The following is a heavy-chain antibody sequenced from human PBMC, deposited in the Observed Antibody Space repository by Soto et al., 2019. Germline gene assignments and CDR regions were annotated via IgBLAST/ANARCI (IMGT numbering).Heavy chain of an antibody. CDR1: GYTFTSYG. J-gene: IGHJ4*02. CDR2: ISAYNGNT. CDR3: ARDNWAAAATNGFDY. D-gene: IGHD6-13*01. Sequence: GASVKVSCKASGYTFTSYGISWVRQAPGQGLEWMGWISAYNGNTNYAQKLQGRVTMTTDTSTSTAYMELRSLRSDDTAVYYCARDNWAAAATNGFDYWGQGTLVTVSS. V-gene: IGHV1-18*01.